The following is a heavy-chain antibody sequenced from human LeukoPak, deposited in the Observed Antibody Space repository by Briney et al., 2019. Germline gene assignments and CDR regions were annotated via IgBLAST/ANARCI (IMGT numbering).Heavy chain of an antibody. CDR3: ARSTGGWSYFDH. CDR2: IYDSGTT. CDR1: GGSISSNY. V-gene: IGHV4-59*01. D-gene: IGHD6-19*01. Sequence: SETLSLTCTVSGGSISSNYWSWIRQPPGKGLEWIGYIYDSGTTNYNPSLKSRATISEDMSKNQFTLKVRSVTAADTAVYYCARSTGGWSYFDHWGQGILVTVSS. J-gene: IGHJ4*02.